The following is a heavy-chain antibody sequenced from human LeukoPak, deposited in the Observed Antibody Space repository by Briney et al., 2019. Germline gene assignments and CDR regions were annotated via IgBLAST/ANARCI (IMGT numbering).Heavy chain of an antibody. J-gene: IGHJ4*02. CDR1: GFTFGDYA. CDR2: IRSKAYGGTT. V-gene: IGHV3-49*04. CDR3: TSSAKNIVVVVDY. Sequence: GRSLRLSCTASGFTFGDYAMSWVRQAPGKGLEWVGFIRSKAYGGTTEYAASVKGRFTISRDDSKSIAYLQMNSLKTEDTAVYYCTSSAKNIVVVVDYWGQGTLVTVSS. D-gene: IGHD2-15*01.